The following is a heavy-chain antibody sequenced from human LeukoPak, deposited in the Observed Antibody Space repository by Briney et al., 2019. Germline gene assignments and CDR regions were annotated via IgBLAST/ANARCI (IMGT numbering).Heavy chain of an antibody. V-gene: IGHV1-69*06. D-gene: IGHD3-22*01. CDR1: GGTFSNYA. J-gene: IGHJ4*02. CDR3: ARGWDYDSGGRPTAYVY. CDR2: IIPIFGTA. Sequence: SVKVSCKASGGTFSNYAINWVRQAPGQGLEWMGGIIPIFGTANYAQKFQGRVTITADKSTSTVYMGLNSLKSEDTAVYYCARGWDYDSGGRPTAYVYWGQGTLVTVSS.